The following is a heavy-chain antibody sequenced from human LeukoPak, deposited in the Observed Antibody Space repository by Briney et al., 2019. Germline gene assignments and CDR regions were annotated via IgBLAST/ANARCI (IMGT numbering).Heavy chain of an antibody. CDR2: ISSSGSTI. J-gene: IGHJ4*02. CDR1: GFTFSSYE. V-gene: IGHV3-48*03. CDR3: ARLGSIAAAGHDY. Sequence: GGSLRLSCAASGFTFSSYEMNWVRQAPGKGLEWVSYISSSGSTIYYADSVKGRFTISRDNAKNSLYLQMNSLRAEDTAVYYCARLGSIAAAGHDYWGQGTLVTVSS. D-gene: IGHD6-13*01.